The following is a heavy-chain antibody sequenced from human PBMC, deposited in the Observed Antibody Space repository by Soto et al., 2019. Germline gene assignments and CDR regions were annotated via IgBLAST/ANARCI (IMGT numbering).Heavy chain of an antibody. V-gene: IGHV4-30-4*01. CDR1: GGSIRSGDYY. J-gene: IGHJ3*02. CDR2: IYYSGYT. CDR3: ARVGPYPHGATVTTAGAAAFDI. D-gene: IGHD4-17*01. Sequence: QVQLQESGPGLVKPSQTLSLTCTVSGGSIRSGDYYWSWIRQPPGKGLEWIGYIYYSGYTSYNPSLKSRVTISVDKSKNQFSLELSSVTASDKAVYYFARVGPYPHGATVTTAGAAAFDIWGHGTMVPVAS.